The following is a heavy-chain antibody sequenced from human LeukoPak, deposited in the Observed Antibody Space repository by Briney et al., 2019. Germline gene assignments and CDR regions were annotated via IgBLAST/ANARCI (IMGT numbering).Heavy chain of an antibody. V-gene: IGHV4-39*07. CDR1: GGSISSSSYY. Sequence: SETLSLTCTVSGGSISSSSYYWAWIRQPPGKGLEWIGSIHYSGSTYYNPSLQSRVTISIDTSKNQFSLKLSSVTAADTAVYYCARGGYCSSTSCSFGRNRGKFDYWGQGTLVTVSS. J-gene: IGHJ4*02. CDR3: ARGGYCSSTSCSFGRNRGKFDY. D-gene: IGHD2-2*01. CDR2: IHYSGST.